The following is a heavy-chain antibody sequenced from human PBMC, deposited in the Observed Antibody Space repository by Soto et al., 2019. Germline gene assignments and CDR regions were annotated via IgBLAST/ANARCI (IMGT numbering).Heavy chain of an antibody. V-gene: IGHV1-69*06. Sequence: ASVKISCKASGGTFSSFAISWVRQGTGQGLEWMGAIIPAFGTAHYAQKCQGSVTITADKPTGTAYMELGRLRSEDTAVYSCARERTESGKEVWGQGTTVSVSS. CDR3: ARERTESGKEV. J-gene: IGHJ6*02. CDR1: GGTFSSFA. CDR2: IIPAFGTA.